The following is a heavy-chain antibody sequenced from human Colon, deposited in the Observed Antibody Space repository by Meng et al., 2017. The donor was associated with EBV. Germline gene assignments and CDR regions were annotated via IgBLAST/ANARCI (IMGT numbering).Heavy chain of an antibody. J-gene: IGHJ4*02. Sequence: SGTLSLTHTVAGGPSIRTGTCWGWLRHPPGKGLEWIGSQCHPDDTYSIPSLLGLVTISVDTSKNLVSLKLTSVTAADTSIYYCARHTFSGNPGGIDSWGQGILVTVSS. CDR2: QCHPDDT. CDR1: GGPSIRTGTC. V-gene: IGHV4-39*01. CDR3: ARHTFSGNPGGIDS. D-gene: IGHD4-23*01.